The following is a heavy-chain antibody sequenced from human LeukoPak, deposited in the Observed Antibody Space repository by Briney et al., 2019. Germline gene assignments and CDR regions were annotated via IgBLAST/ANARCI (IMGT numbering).Heavy chain of an antibody. V-gene: IGHV3-23*01. CDR3: AKKEGSSSERFDY. CDR1: GFTFSSYA. Sequence: GGSLRLSCAASGFTFSSYAMSWVRQALGKGLEWVSAISGSGGSTYYADSVKGRFTISRDNSKNTLYLQMNSLRAEDTAVYYCAKKEGSSSERFDYWGQGTLVTVSS. CDR2: ISGSGGST. D-gene: IGHD2-2*01. J-gene: IGHJ4*02.